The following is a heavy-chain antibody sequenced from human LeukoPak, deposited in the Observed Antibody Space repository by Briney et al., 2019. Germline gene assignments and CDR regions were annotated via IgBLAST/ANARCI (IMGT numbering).Heavy chain of an antibody. D-gene: IGHD3-10*01. J-gene: IGHJ4*02. V-gene: IGHV3-7*01. CDR1: GFTFSNFW. CDR2: IKQDGSEK. Sequence: GGSLRLSCAASGFTFSNFWMSWVRQAPGRGLECVANIKQDGSEKNYVDSVKGRFTISRDNAENSLSLQMNSLRAEDTAICFCARDGRYGAGTSDYWGQGALVTVSS. CDR3: ARDGRYGAGTSDY.